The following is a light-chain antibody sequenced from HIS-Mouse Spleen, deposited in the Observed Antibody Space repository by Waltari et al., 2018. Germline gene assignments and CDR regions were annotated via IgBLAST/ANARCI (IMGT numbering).Light chain of an antibody. CDR1: QSVLYSSNNKNY. CDR3: QQYYSTPLT. V-gene: IGKV4-1*01. CDR2: WAS. Sequence: DIVMTQSPDSLAVSLGERATSTCKSSQSVLYSSNNKNYFTWYQQKPGQPPKLLIYWASTRESGVPDRFSGSGSGTDFTLTISSLQAEDVAVYYCQQYYSTPLTFGGGTKVEIK. J-gene: IGKJ4*01.